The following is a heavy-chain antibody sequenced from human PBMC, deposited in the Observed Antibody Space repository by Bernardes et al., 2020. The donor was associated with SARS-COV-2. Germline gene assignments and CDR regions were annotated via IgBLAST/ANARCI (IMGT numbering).Heavy chain of an antibody. Sequence: SETLSLTCTVSGGSISSSSYYWGWIRQPPGKGLEWIGSIYYSGSTYYNPSLKSRVTISVDTSKNQFSLKLSSVTAADTAVYYCARQSYCGGDCYSGGAGFDYWGQGTLVTVSS. CDR1: GGSISSSSYY. CDR3: ARQSYCGGDCYSGGAGFDY. CDR2: IYYSGST. J-gene: IGHJ4*02. V-gene: IGHV4-39*01. D-gene: IGHD2-21*02.